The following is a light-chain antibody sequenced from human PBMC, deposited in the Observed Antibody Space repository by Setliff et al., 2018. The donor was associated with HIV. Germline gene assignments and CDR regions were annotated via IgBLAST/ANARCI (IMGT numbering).Light chain of an antibody. V-gene: IGLV2-23*02. CDR2: DVT. CDR1: SSDVGGYMS. J-gene: IGLJ2*01. CDR3: CSYAGSDTWI. Sequence: QSVLTQPASVSGSPGQSITISCTGSSSDVGGYMSVSWYQQYPGEVPKLMIYDVTKRPSGISNRFPGSKSGSTASLTISGLQAEDEADYYCCSYAGSDTWIFGGGTKVTVL.